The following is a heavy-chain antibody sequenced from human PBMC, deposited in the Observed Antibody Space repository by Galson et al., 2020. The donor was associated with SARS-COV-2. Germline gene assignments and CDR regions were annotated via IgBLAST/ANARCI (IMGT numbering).Heavy chain of an antibody. CDR1: GFTVSSNY. Sequence: GGSLRLSCAASGFTVSSNYMSWVRQAPGKGLEWVTVIYSGGSTYYADSVKGRFTISRHNSKNTLYLQMNSLRAEDTAVYYCARVPRGYDFWSGYFSWFDPWGQGTLVTVSS. J-gene: IGHJ5*02. V-gene: IGHV3-53*04. CDR2: IYSGGST. D-gene: IGHD3-3*01. CDR3: ARVPRGYDFWSGYFSWFDP.